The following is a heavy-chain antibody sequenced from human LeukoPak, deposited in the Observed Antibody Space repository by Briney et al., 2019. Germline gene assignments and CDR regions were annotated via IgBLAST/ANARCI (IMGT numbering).Heavy chain of an antibody. Sequence: GGSLRLSCAASGFTFSGYAMHWVRKAPGKGLEWVAVISYDGSNDYYADSVKGRFTISRDNSKNTLYLQMNSLRAEDTAVYYCATNGPGIAVAGYVDYWGQGILVTVSS. CDR3: ATNGPGIAVAGYVDY. V-gene: IGHV3-30-3*01. CDR1: GFTFSGYA. CDR2: ISYDGSND. J-gene: IGHJ4*02. D-gene: IGHD6-19*01.